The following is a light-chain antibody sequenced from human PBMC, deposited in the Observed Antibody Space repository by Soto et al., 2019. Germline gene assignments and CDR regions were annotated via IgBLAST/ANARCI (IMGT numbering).Light chain of an antibody. CDR3: QTWGSRTVV. CDR2: LNSDGSH. CDR1: SGHSSYA. J-gene: IGLJ2*01. Sequence: QSVLTHSPSASASLGASVKFTCSLSSGHSSYAIAWHQQQPEKGPRYLMKLNSDGSHSKGDGIPDRFSGSSSGAERYLTISSFQSEDEADYYCQTWGSRTVVFGGGTKVTVL. V-gene: IGLV4-69*01.